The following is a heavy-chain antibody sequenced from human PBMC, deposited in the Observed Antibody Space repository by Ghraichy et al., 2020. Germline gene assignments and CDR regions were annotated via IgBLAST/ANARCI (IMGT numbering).Heavy chain of an antibody. D-gene: IGHD6-19*01. CDR2: ISSSDSATI. CDR1: GFTFSSYE. CDR3: ARGRTAGWYRPNWFDP. J-gene: IGHJ5*02. V-gene: IGHV3-48*03. Sequence: GGSLRLSCAASGFTFSSYEMNWVRQAPGKGLEWISYISSSDSATIYYAESVKGRFTISRDDAKNSLYLPMNSLRAEDTAIYYCARGRTAGWYRPNWFDPWGQGTLVTVSS.